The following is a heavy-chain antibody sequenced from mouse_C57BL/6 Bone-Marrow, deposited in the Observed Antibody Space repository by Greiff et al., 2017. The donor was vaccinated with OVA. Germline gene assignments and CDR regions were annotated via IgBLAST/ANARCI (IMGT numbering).Heavy chain of an antibody. CDR1: GYTFTSYW. CDR3: ARGMGYYYWYFDV. D-gene: IGHD2-3*01. CDR2: IYPSDSET. V-gene: IGHV1-61*01. J-gene: IGHJ1*03. Sequence: QVQLQQPGAELVRPGSSVKLSCKASGYTFTSYWMDWVKQRPGQGLEWIGNIYPSDSETHYNQKFKDKATLTVDKSSSTAYMQLSSLTSEDSAVYYCARGMGYYYWYFDVWGTGTTVTVSS.